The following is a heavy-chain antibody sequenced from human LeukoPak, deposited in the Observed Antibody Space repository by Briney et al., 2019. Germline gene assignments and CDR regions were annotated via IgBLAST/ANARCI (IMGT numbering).Heavy chain of an antibody. CDR1: GFTFSSYW. CDR3: ARSVEAGYMDV. D-gene: IGHD3-10*01. CDR2: IKQDGSEK. V-gene: IGHV3-7*01. Sequence: GGSLRLSCAASGFTFSSYWMGWVRQAPGKGLEWVAHIKQDGSEKYYVDSVRGRFTISRDNAKNSLYLQMNSLSAEDTAVYYCARSVEAGYMDVWGKGTTVTISS. J-gene: IGHJ6*03.